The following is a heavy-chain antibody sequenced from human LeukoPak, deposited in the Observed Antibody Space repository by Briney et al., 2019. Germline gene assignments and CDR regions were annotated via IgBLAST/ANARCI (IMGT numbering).Heavy chain of an antibody. J-gene: IGHJ6*02. Sequence: PGRSLRLSCAASGFTLSSYGMHWVRQAPGKGLEWVAVIWYDGSNKYYADSVKGRFTISRDNSKNTLYLQMNSLRAEDTAVYYCARGFTSYYYYYGMDVWGQGTTVTVSS. V-gene: IGHV3-33*01. CDR3: ARGFTSYYYYYGMDV. CDR1: GFTLSSYG. CDR2: IWYDGSNK.